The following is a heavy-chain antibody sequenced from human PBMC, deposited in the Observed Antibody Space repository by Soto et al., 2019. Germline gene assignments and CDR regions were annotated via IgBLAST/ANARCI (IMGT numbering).Heavy chain of an antibody. CDR1: GDSVSSNSAG. CDR3: ARGSWDDVSGHYYMDV. D-gene: IGHD3-3*01. V-gene: IGHV6-1*01. J-gene: IGHJ6*03. CDR2: TYYKSKWYN. Sequence: QVQLQLSGPGLVKPSQTLSLTCDISGDSVSSNSAGWNWIRQTPSRGLEWLGRTYYKSKWYNNYAKSVSSRITINPDTCKNQFVLQLNSVTPEDTAIYYCARGSWDDVSGHYYMDVWGEGATVTVSS.